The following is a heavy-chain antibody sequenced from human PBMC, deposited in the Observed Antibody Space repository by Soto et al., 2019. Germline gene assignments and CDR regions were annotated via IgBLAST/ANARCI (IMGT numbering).Heavy chain of an antibody. D-gene: IGHD3-10*01. CDR1: GFTVSSNY. CDR3: ARDQWRYYGSGESYYYYGMDV. CDR2: IYSGGST. Sequence: PGGSLRLSCAASGFTVSSNYMSWVRQAPGKGLEWVSVIYSGGSTYYADSVKGRFTISRDNSKNTLYLQMNSLRAEDTAVYYCARDQWRYYGSGESYYYYGMDVWGQGTTVTVSS. V-gene: IGHV3-53*01. J-gene: IGHJ6*02.